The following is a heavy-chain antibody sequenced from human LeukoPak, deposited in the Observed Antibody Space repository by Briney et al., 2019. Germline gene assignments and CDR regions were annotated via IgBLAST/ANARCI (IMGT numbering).Heavy chain of an antibody. D-gene: IGHD1/OR15-1a*01. CDR1: GFTFSSYG. CDR2: ISGSGGTT. V-gene: IGHV3-23*01. CDR3: AKVRANRFASFDY. Sequence: PGGSLRLSCAASGFTFSSYGMSWIRQAPGKGLEWVSGISGSGGTTYYADSVKGRFTISRDNSKITLYLQMNSLRAEDTAVYYCAKVRANRFASFDYWGQGTLVTVSS. J-gene: IGHJ4*02.